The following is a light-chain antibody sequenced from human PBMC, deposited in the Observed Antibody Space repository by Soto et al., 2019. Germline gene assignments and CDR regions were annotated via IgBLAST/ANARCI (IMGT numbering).Light chain of an antibody. V-gene: IGLV1-51*01. CDR3: AAWDGGLNAVV. CDR2: GSN. Sequence: QSVLTQPPSVSAAPGQRVTISCSGTTSNIGSNFVSWYQQLPGAAPKFLIFGSNSRPSGTPDRFSASKSGTSAALDISGLQTGDEAHYYCAAWDGGLNAVVFGGGTKLTVL. CDR1: TSNIGSNF. J-gene: IGLJ3*02.